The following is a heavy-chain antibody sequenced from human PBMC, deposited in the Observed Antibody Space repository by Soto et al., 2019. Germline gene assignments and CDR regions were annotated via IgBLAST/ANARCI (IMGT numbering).Heavy chain of an antibody. CDR3: ATGALSDMGV. Sequence: QVQLVQSGAEVKRPGASVKVSCRASGYIFTTYYVHWVRQAPGQGPEWMGRINPSSGPPTYAQNLQGRVNINRDASKSTVYMELSSVRFHHAREYFCATGALSDMGVWGQGTGVT. CDR1: GYIFTTYY. J-gene: IGHJ6*02. CDR2: INPSSGPP. V-gene: IGHV1-46*01.